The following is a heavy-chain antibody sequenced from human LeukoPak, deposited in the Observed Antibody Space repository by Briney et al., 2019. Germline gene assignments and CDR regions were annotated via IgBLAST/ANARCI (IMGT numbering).Heavy chain of an antibody. CDR1: GGSFSGYY. Sequence: SEPLSLPCAVYGGSFSGYYWSWIRQPPGKGLEWIGEINHSGSTNYNPSLKSRVTISVDTSKNQFSLKLSSVTAADTAVYYCARDSRSGWGNWFDPWGQGTLVTVSS. V-gene: IGHV4-34*01. D-gene: IGHD6-19*01. CDR3: ARDSRSGWGNWFDP. CDR2: INHSGST. J-gene: IGHJ5*02.